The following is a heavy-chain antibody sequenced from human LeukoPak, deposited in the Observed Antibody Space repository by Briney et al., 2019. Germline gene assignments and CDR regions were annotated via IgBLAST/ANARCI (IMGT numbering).Heavy chain of an antibody. V-gene: IGHV3-23*01. CDR3: AKEKAVAGMFDY. Sequence: GGSLRLSCAVSGFTFSSYAMSWVRQAPGKGLEWVSAISGSGGTAYYADSVKGRFTISRDNSKNTLYLQMNRLRAEDTAVYYCAKEKAVAGMFDYWGRGTLVTVSS. CDR1: GFTFSSYA. J-gene: IGHJ4*02. CDR2: ISGSGGTA. D-gene: IGHD6-19*01.